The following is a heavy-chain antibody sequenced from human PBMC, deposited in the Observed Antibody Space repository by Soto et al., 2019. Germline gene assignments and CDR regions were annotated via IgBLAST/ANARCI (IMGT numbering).Heavy chain of an antibody. CDR2: IYYSGST. CDR1: GGSVSSGSYY. Sequence: SETLSLTCTVSGGSVSSGSYYWSWIRQPPGKGLEWIGYIYYSGSTNYNPSLKSRVTISVDTSKNQFSLKLSSVTAADTAVYYCASCSSSTSCYGGFFDYWGQGTLVTVSS. V-gene: IGHV4-61*01. D-gene: IGHD2-2*01. J-gene: IGHJ4*02. CDR3: ASCSSSTSCYGGFFDY.